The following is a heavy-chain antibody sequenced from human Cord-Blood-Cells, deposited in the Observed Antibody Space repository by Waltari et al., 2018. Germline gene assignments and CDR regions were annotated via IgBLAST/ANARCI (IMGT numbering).Heavy chain of an antibody. J-gene: IGHJ4*02. Sequence: QVQLQESGPGLVKPSQTLSLTCPVSGVSINRGGYYWSWIRQPPGKGLEWIGYIYASGSTYYNPSLNRRVTISVDTSKNQFSLKLSSVTAADTAVYYCARIGYDSSGYYPTFDYWGQGTLVTVSS. D-gene: IGHD3-22*01. V-gene: IGHV4-31*03. CDR2: IYASGST. CDR3: ARIGYDSSGYYPTFDY. CDR1: GVSINRGGYY.